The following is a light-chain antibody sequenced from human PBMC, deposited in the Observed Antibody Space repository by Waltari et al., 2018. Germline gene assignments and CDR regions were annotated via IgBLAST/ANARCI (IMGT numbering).Light chain of an antibody. CDR3: QYYSHSSPWT. CDR1: QGVSDW. Sequence: DIQMTQSPSTLSASVGDRVTITCRARQGVSDWLAWYQQKPGKAPELLIFYVSTLKSGVPPRFSGRGSGTEFTLTIVSLQPDDFATYFCQYYSHSSPWTFGQGTKVEIK. J-gene: IGKJ1*01. CDR2: YVS. V-gene: IGKV1-5*01.